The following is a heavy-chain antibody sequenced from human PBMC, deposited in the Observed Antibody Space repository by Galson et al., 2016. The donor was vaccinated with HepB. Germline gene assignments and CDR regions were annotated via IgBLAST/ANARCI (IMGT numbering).Heavy chain of an antibody. Sequence: SLRLSCAASGFTFRHYWIHWVRQAPGKGLVWVSRINSDGSSTNYADSVKGRFTISRDNAKNTLYLQMNSLRAEDTAVYYCARDLYGAGGWANVALDIWGQGTMVIVSS. CDR1: GFTFRHYW. CDR2: INSDGSST. D-gene: IGHD6-19*01. CDR3: ARDLYGAGGWANVALDI. J-gene: IGHJ3*02. V-gene: IGHV3-74*01.